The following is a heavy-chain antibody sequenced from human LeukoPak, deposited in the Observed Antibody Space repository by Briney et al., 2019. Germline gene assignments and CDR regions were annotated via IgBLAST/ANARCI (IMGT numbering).Heavy chain of an antibody. CDR2: IKQDGSEK. CDR1: GFTFSSYW. CDR3: ARDPRPSSGWRPFDY. V-gene: IGHV3-7*01. Sequence: PGGSLRLSCAASGFTFSSYWMSWVRQAPGKGLEWVANIKQDGSEKYYVDSVKGRSTISRDNAKNSLYLQMNSLRAEDTAVYYCARDPRPSSGWRPFDYWGQGTLVTISS. D-gene: IGHD6-19*01. J-gene: IGHJ4*02.